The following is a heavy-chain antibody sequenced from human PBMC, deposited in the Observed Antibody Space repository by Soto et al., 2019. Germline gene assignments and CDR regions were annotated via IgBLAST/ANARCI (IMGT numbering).Heavy chain of an antibody. J-gene: IGHJ4*02. D-gene: IGHD1-26*01. CDR1: GSTFSSYA. CDR2: ISSNGGST. V-gene: IGHV3-64*02. Sequence: GGSLRLSCAASGSTFSSYAMHWVRQAPGEGLEYVSAISSNGGSTYYADSVKGRFTISRDNSKNTLYLQMGSLRAEDMAVYYCARERGDEWELLLDYWGQGTLVTVSS. CDR3: ARERGDEWELLLDY.